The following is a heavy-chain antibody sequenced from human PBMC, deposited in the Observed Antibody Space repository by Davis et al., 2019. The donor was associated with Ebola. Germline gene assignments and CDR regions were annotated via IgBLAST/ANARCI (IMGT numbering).Heavy chain of an antibody. Sequence: PGGSLRLSCEGSGFAFGDYGMHWVRQAPGKGLEWLAIIWLDGTTHFYADSVKGRFTISRDDSKKSLFLQMDSLRVEDTGVYYCARDRSDTIIDHWGRGTLVTVSS. CDR2: IWLDGTTH. CDR3: ARDRSDTIIDH. V-gene: IGHV3-33*01. J-gene: IGHJ4*02. CDR1: GFAFGDYG.